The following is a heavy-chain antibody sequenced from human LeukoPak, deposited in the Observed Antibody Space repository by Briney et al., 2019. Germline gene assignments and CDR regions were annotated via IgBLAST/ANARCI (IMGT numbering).Heavy chain of an antibody. CDR3: ARAEVLPDYFDTSGAFDY. CDR2: INYSGST. Sequence: SETLSLTCAVYGGSFSDYYWSWIRQPPGKGLEWIGEINYSGSTDYNPSLKSRVTISVDTSKNQFSLKLSSVTAADTAVYYCARAEVLPDYFDTSGAFDYWGQGTLVTVSS. V-gene: IGHV4-34*01. D-gene: IGHD3-22*01. J-gene: IGHJ4*02. CDR1: GGSFSDYY.